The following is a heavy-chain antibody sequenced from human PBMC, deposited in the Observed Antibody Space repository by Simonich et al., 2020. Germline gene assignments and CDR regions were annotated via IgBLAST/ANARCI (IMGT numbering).Heavy chain of an antibody. D-gene: IGHD2-15*01. CDR1: GDSISSYY. V-gene: IGHV4-59*01. Sequence: QVQLQESGPGLVKPSETLSLTCTDSGDSISSYYGSWIRQPPGKGLEWIGYIYYSGSTNYNPSLKSRVTISVDTSKNQFSLKLSSVTAADTAVYYCARGGLYFDYWGQGTLVTVSS. CDR3: ARGGLYFDY. J-gene: IGHJ4*02. CDR2: IYYSGST.